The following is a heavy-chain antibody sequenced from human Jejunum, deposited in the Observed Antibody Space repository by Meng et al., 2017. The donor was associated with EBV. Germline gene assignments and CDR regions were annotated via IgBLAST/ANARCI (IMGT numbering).Heavy chain of an antibody. D-gene: IGHD3-10*01. CDR3: ARRGGEGWFDP. CDR2: IYYSGST. J-gene: IGHJ5*02. CDR1: GGSISSSSYH. V-gene: IGHV4-39*01. Sequence: LRLQESGPGLVKPSETLSLTCTVSGGSISSSSYHWGWIRQPPGKGLEWIGSIYYSGSTYYNPSLKSRVTISVDTSKNQFSLKLSSVTAADTAVYYCARRGGEGWFDPWGQGTLVTVSS.